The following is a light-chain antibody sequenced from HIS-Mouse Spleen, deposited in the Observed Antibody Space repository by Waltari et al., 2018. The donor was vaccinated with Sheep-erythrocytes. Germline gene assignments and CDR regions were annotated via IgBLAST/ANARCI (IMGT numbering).Light chain of an antibody. CDR1: SSDVGIYNL. V-gene: IGLV2-23*01. CDR3: CSYAGSSTPWV. Sequence: QSALTQPASVSGSPGQSITISCTGTSSDVGIYNLLPWYQQHPGKAPKLMIYEGSKRPSGVSNRFSGSKSGNTASLTISGLQAEDEADYYSCSYAGSSTPWVFGGGTKLTVL. J-gene: IGLJ3*02. CDR2: EGS.